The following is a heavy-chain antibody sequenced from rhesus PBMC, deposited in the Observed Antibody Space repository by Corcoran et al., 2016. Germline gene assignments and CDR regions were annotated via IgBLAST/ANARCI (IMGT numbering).Heavy chain of an antibody. CDR1: GYSISSSYH. CDR2: ITDSGSN. CDR3: ARDPPTNEYSKLGLDY. Sequence: QVQLQESGPGLVKPSETLSLTCAVSGYSISSSYHWGWIRQPPGKGLEYIGYITDSGSNSNNPSLARRVTISRDTSKNQFSLKLNSVTAADTAVYYCARDPPTNEYSKLGLDYWGQGVLVTVSS. J-gene: IGHJ4*01. V-gene: IGHV4-122*02. D-gene: IGHD4-23*01.